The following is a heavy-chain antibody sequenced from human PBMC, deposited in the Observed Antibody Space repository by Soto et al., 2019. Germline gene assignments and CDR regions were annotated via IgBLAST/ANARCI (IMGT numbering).Heavy chain of an antibody. CDR2: IYHSGST. V-gene: IGHV4-59*08. J-gene: IGHJ5*02. CDR3: ARHGNWNSGVDWFDP. Sequence: ETLSLTCTVSGDSISSYYWSWIRQPPGKGLEWIGYIYHSGSTNYNPSLKSRVTISVDTSKRQFSLNLNSVTAADTAVYYCARHGNWNSGVDWFDPWGQGTLVTV. CDR1: GDSISSYY. D-gene: IGHD1-7*01.